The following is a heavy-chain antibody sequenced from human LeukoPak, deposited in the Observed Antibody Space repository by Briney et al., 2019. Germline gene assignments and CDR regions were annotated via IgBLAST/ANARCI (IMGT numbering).Heavy chain of an antibody. Sequence: ASVKVSCMASRGTFSSYAISWVRQAPGQGLEWVGRIIPILGIANYAQKFQGRVTITADKSTSTASMELSSLRSEDTAVYYCARVGATLLPYYYGMDVWGQGTTVTVSS. CDR1: RGTFSSYA. J-gene: IGHJ6*02. D-gene: IGHD1-26*01. V-gene: IGHV1-69*04. CDR3: ARVGATLLPYYYGMDV. CDR2: IIPILGIA.